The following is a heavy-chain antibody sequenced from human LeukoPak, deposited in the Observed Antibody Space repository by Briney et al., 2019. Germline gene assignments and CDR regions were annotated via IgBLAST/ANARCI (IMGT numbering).Heavy chain of an antibody. Sequence: GASVKVSCTASGYTFTSYDINWVRQATGQGLEWMGWMNPNSGNTGYAQKFQGRVTMTRNTSISTAYMELSSLRSEDTAVYYCARDARDIVLMVYTYYYYYGMDVWGQGTTVTVSS. D-gene: IGHD2-8*01. J-gene: IGHJ6*02. V-gene: IGHV1-8*01. CDR1: GYTFTSYD. CDR2: MNPNSGNT. CDR3: ARDARDIVLMVYTYYYYYGMDV.